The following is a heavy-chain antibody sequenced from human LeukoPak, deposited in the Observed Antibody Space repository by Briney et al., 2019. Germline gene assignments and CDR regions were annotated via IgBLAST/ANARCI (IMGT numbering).Heavy chain of an antibody. D-gene: IGHD3-10*01. Sequence: ASVKVSCKATGYPFSAHFLNWVRQAPGQGLEWMGNIDTTTGNPRYAQDFTGRFVFSLDTSVSTAYLQITSLKADDTAAYYCVRGTPTPGMDYWGQGTQVTVSS. CDR2: IDTTTGNP. V-gene: IGHV7-4-1*02. CDR3: VRGTPTPGMDY. CDR1: GYPFSAHF. J-gene: IGHJ4*02.